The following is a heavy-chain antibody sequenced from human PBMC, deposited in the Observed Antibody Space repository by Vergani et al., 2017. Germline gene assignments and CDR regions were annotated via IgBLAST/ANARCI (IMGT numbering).Heavy chain of an antibody. D-gene: IGHD3-22*01. CDR1: GGTFSSYT. CDR2: IIPILGIA. J-gene: IGHJ4*02. CDR3: ASEEYCDSSGYLAE. Sequence: QVQLVQSGAEVKNPGSSVKASCKASGGTFSSYTISWVRQAPGQGLEWLGRIIPILGIANYARKFQGRVTITADQSTSTAYLELSSLSYEDTAVYYCASEEYCDSSGYLAEWGQGTLVTVSS. V-gene: IGHV1-69*02.